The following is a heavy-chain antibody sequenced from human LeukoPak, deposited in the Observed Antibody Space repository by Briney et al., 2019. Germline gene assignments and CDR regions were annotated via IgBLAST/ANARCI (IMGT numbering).Heavy chain of an antibody. V-gene: IGHV1-46*01. Sequence: ASVKVSCTASGYTFTSYYMYWVRQAPGQGQEWMGIINPSGGSASYAQKLQGRVTMTRDTSTSTVYMELSSLRSEDTAVYYCARVQGGSGYYGTFDYWGQGTLVTVSS. CDR1: GYTFTSYY. D-gene: IGHD3-10*01. CDR3: ARVQGGSGYYGTFDY. J-gene: IGHJ4*02. CDR2: INPSGGSA.